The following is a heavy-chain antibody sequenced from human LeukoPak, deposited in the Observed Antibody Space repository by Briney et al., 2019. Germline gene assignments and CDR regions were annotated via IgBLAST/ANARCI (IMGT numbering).Heavy chain of an antibody. V-gene: IGHV4-59*08. CDR1: GGSISSYY. D-gene: IGHD3-22*01. J-gene: IGHJ4*02. CDR3: ARVRGYYYDSSGYIDY. CDR2: IYYSGST. Sequence: PSETLSLTCTVSGGSISSYYWSWIRQPPGKGLEWIGYIYYSGSTYYNPSLKSRVTISVDTSKNQFSLKLSSVTAADTAVYYCARVRGYYYDSSGYIDYWGQGTLVTVSS.